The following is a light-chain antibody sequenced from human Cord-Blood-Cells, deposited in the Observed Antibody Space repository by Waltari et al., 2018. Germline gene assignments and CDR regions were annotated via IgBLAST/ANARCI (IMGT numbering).Light chain of an antibody. CDR2: DVS. CDR1: SSDVGGYNY. Sequence: QSALTQPASVSGSPGQSITISCTGTSSDVGGYNYVSWYQQHPGKPPKLMIYDVSNRPSGVSKRFSGSKSGNTASLTISGLQAEDEADYYCSSYTSSSTLYVFGTGTKVTVL. J-gene: IGLJ1*01. V-gene: IGLV2-14*01. CDR3: SSYTSSSTLYV.